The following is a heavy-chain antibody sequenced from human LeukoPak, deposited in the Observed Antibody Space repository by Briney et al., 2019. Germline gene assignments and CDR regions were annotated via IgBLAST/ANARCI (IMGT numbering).Heavy chain of an antibody. CDR3: ARHRSGWYLDY. Sequence: SETLSLTCAVSGYSISSGYYWGWIRQPPGKGLEWIGSIYHSGSTYYNPPLKSRVTISVDTSKNQFSLKLSSVTAADTAVYYCARHRSGWYLDYWGQGTLVTVSS. J-gene: IGHJ4*02. V-gene: IGHV4-38-2*01. D-gene: IGHD6-19*01. CDR1: GYSISSGYY. CDR2: IYHSGST.